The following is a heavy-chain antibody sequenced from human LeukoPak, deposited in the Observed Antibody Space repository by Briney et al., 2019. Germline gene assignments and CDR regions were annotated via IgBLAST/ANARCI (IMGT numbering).Heavy chain of an antibody. Sequence: GGSLRLSCAASGFTVSGNDMHWVRRSLGKGLEWVSAITIGGVTYYAGSVKGRFIISRENAKNSLYLQINSLRVDDTAVYYCARARHPEGYKNTWYENRGQGTLVTVSS. V-gene: IGHV3-13*01. D-gene: IGHD5-12*01. CDR3: ARARHPEGYKNTWYEN. J-gene: IGHJ4*02. CDR2: ITIGGVT. CDR1: GFTVSGND.